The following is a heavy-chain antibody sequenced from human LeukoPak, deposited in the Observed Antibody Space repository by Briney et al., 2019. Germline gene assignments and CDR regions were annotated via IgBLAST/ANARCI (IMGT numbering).Heavy chain of an antibody. CDR3: ARDPRGYLVAAGIDY. CDR2: INSDGSST. D-gene: IGHD6-13*01. Sequence: GGSLRLSCAASGFTFSSYWMHWVRQAPGKGLVWVSRINSDGSSTTYADSVKGRFTISRDNAKNTLYLQMNSLRAEDTAVYYCARDPRGYLVAAGIDYWGQGTLVTVSS. V-gene: IGHV3-74*01. CDR1: GFTFSSYW. J-gene: IGHJ4*02.